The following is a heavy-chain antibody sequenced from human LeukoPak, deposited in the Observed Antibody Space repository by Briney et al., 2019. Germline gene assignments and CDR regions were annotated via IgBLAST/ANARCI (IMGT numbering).Heavy chain of an antibody. J-gene: IGHJ5*02. CDR2: IYYSGST. Sequence: SETLSLTCTVSGGSISSSSYYWGWIRQPPGKGLEWIGSIYYSGSTYYNPSLKSRVTISVDTSKNQFSLKLSSVTAADTAVYYCARGIYVGAEAHSWFDPWGQGTLVTVSS. V-gene: IGHV4-39*01. CDR1: GGSISSSSYY. CDR3: ARGIYVGAEAHSWFDP. D-gene: IGHD1-26*01.